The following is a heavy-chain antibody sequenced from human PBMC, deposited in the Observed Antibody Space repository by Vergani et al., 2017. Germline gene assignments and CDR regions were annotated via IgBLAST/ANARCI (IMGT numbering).Heavy chain of an antibody. V-gene: IGHV6-1*01. D-gene: IGHD3-22*01. Sequence: QVQLHQSGPGLVKPSQTLSLTCAISGDRVSNKSAGWNWIRQSPSRGLEWLGSIYFMSKWYNDYAASVKSRMTINSDTSKNLFSLQLQSVTPEDTAVYYCAREDISLTVEGANYMDIWGKGTTVTVSS. J-gene: IGHJ6*03. CDR1: GDRVSNKSAG. CDR3: AREDISLTVEGANYMDI. CDR2: IYFMSKWYN.